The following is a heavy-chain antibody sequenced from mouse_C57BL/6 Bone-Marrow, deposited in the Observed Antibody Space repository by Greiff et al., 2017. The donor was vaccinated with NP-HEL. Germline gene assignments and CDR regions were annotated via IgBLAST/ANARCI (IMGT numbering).Heavy chain of an antibody. CDR1: GYTFTSYW. CDR2: IRPNSGST. Sequence: QVQLKQPGAGLVKPGASVKLSCKASGYTFTSYWMHWVKQRPGQGLEWIGMIRPNSGSTNYNEKFKSKATLTVDKSSSTAYMQLSSLTSEDSAVYYWARSGELRRAMDYWGQGTSVTVSS. V-gene: IGHV1-64*01. J-gene: IGHJ4*01. D-gene: IGHD2-4*01. CDR3: ARSGELRRAMDY.